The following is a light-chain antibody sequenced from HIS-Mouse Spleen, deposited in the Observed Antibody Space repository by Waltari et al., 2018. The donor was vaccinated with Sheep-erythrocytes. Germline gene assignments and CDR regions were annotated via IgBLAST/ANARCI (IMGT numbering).Light chain of an antibody. Sequence: QLVLTQSPSASASLGASVKLTCPLSSGHSSYAIAWHQQQPEKGPRDLMKLNSDGSHSKGDGIPDRFSGASSGAERYLTISSLQSEDEADYYCQTWGTGIHVVFGGGTKLTVL. CDR2: LNSDGSH. J-gene: IGLJ2*01. CDR1: SGHSSYA. V-gene: IGLV4-69*01. CDR3: QTWGTGIHVV.